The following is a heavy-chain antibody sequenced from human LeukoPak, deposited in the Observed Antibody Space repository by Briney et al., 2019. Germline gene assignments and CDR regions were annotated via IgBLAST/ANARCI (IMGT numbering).Heavy chain of an antibody. CDR1: GYSFTSYW. V-gene: IGHV5-51*01. Sequence: GESLKISCKGSGYSFTSYWIGWVRQMPGKGLEWMGIIYPGDSDTRYSPSFQGQVTTSADKSISTAYLQWSSLKASDTAMYYCARHSNIYSGYDFIDYWGQGTLVTVSS. D-gene: IGHD5-12*01. J-gene: IGHJ4*02. CDR2: IYPGDSDT. CDR3: ARHSNIYSGYDFIDY.